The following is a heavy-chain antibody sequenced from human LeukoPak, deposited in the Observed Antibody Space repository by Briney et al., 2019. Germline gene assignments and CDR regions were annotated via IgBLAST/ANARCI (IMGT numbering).Heavy chain of an antibody. CDR2: INPNSGGT. CDR1: GYTFTGYY. CDR3: ARGPLRGVRGLVP. J-gene: IGHJ5*02. Sequence: ASVTVSCKASGYTFTGYYMHWVRQAPGQGLEWMGWINPNSGGTNYAQKFQGRVTMTRDTSISTAYMELSRLRSDDTAVYYCARGPLRGVRGLVPWGQGTLVTVSS. V-gene: IGHV1-2*02. D-gene: IGHD3-10*01.